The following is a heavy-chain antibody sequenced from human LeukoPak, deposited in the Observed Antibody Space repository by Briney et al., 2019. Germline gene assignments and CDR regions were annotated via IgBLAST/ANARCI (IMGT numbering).Heavy chain of an antibody. D-gene: IGHD6-19*01. CDR2: IYHTGST. J-gene: IGHJ4*02. CDR1: GGPITEYY. V-gene: IGHV4-59*01. Sequence: SETLSLTCSVSGGPITEYYWSWIRQPPGKGLEWIGYIYHTGSTNYSPSLKSRVTMSVDASRNQFSLKLVSVTAADTAVYYCARDRGSTGYYYLDSWGQGILVTVSS. CDR3: ARDRGSTGYYYLDS.